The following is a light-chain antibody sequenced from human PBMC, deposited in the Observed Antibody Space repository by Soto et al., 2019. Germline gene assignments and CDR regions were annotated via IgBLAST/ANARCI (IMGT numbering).Light chain of an antibody. CDR2: DAS. CDR1: QSISSW. J-gene: IGKJ1*01. V-gene: IGKV1-5*01. CDR3: QQYNRYSPWT. Sequence: DIQMTQSPSTLSASVGDRVTITCRASQSISSWLAWYQQKPGKAPKLLIFDASSLESGGPSRFSGSGSGTEFTLTISSLQPDDFATYYCQQYNRYSPWTFGQGTKVEIK.